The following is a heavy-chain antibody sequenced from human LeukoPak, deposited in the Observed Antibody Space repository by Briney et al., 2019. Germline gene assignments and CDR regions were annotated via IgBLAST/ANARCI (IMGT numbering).Heavy chain of an antibody. J-gene: IGHJ4*02. CDR3: AKTSGFTKEAIDY. D-gene: IGHD6-19*01. Sequence: TGGSLRLSCAASGFTFSRYSIIWARQAPGKGLEWVSGISGDAVSTYYVDSVKGRFTISRDNSKNTLYLQMNSLGAEDTAVYYCAKTSGFTKEAIDYWGQGTLVTVSS. CDR2: ISGDAVST. V-gene: IGHV3-23*01. CDR1: GFTFSRYS.